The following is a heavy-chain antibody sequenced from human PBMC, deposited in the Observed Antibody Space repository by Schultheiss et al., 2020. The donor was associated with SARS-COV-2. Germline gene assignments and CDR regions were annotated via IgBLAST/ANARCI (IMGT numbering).Heavy chain of an antibody. V-gene: IGHV3-21*01. CDR1: GFTCSSYS. Sequence: GGSLRISCAASGFTCSSYSMNWVRQAPGKGLEWVSSISSSSSYIYYADSVKGRFTISRDNAKNSLYLQMNSLRAEDTAVYYCARMVGIVYFDYWGQGTLVTVSS. J-gene: IGHJ4*02. CDR3: ARMVGIVYFDY. D-gene: IGHD2-21*01. CDR2: ISSSSSYI.